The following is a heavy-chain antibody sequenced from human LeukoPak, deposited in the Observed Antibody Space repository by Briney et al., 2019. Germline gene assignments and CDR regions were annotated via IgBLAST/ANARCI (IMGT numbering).Heavy chain of an antibody. J-gene: IGHJ5*02. CDR3: ARGEDYYGSGSSPPAGWFDP. D-gene: IGHD3-10*01. V-gene: IGHV4-38-2*02. Sequence: SETLXLTCTVSGYSISSGYYWGWIRPPPGKGLQWIGSIYHSGSTYYNPSLKSRVTISVDTSKNQFSLKLSSVTAADTAVYYCARGEDYYGSGSSPPAGWFDPWGQGTLVTVSS. CDR2: IYHSGST. CDR1: GYSISSGYY.